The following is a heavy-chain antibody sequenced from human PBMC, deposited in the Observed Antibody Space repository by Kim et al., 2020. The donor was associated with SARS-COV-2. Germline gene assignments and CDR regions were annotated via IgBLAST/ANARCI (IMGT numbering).Heavy chain of an antibody. D-gene: IGHD5-18*01. V-gene: IGHV4-59*01. CDR2: IDHSTST. J-gene: IGHJ4*02. CDR3: ARSLRGYSYGYDF. CDR1: GGSISSYY. Sequence: SETLSLTCTVSGGSISSYYWTWIRQPPGKGLEWIGYIDHSTSTNYNPSLKSRVTISVDTSKNQFSLKLSSVTAADTAVYYCARSLRGYSYGYDFWGQGILVTVSS.